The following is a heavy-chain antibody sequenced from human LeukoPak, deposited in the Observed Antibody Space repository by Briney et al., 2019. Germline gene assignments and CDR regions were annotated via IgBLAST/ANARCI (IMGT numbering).Heavy chain of an antibody. V-gene: IGHV1-18*01. CDR2: ISGYNGKT. CDR1: GYTFTSYG. D-gene: IGHD3-10*01. Sequence: GASVKVSCKASGYTFTSYGITWVRQAPGQGLEWMGWISGYNGKTKYAQKLQDRVTMTTDTSTTTAYMELRSLRSDDTAVYYCARSAVRGPTRYWGQGTLVTVSS. CDR3: ARSAVRGPTRY. J-gene: IGHJ4*02.